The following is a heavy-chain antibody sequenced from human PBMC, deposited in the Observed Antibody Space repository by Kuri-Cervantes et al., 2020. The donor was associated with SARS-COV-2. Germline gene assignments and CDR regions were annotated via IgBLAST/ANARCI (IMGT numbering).Heavy chain of an antibody. CDR1: GYSFTNYW. CDR2: IYPGDSDT. Sequence: GESLKISCKGSGYSFTNYWIAWVRQMPGKGLEWMGIIYPGDSDTKYSSSFQGQVTISADKSISTAFLQWSSLKASDTAMYYCARRAYGEQVDYYYMDVWGKGTTVTVSS. D-gene: IGHD4-17*01. J-gene: IGHJ6*03. CDR3: ARRAYGEQVDYYYMDV. V-gene: IGHV5-51*01.